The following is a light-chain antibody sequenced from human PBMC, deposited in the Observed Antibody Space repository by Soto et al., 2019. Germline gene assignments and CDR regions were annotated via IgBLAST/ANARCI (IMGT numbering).Light chain of an antibody. CDR3: QQYAGSPPFT. Sequence: EIVLTQSPGTLSLSPGERATLSCRASQSVSRSYLAWYQQKPGQAPRLLIYGASSRATGIPDRFSGSGSGTDFTLTISKLEPEDSAVYYCQQYAGSPPFTFGPGTKVDIK. J-gene: IGKJ3*01. CDR2: GAS. V-gene: IGKV3-20*01. CDR1: QSVSRSY.